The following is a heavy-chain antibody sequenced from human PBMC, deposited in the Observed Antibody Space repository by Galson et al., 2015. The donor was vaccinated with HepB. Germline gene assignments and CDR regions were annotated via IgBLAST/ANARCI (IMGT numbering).Heavy chain of an antibody. V-gene: IGHV3-7*01. CDR2: MNQDGSER. Sequence: SLRLSCAVSGFTFSSYGMHWVRQAPGKGLEWVANMNQDGSERYYVDSVKGRFTISRDNAKNSLYLEMNNLRAEDTAVYYCVGEWNGDFEYWGQGTMVTVSS. J-gene: IGHJ4*02. CDR1: GFTFSSYG. D-gene: IGHD1-1*01. CDR3: VGEWNGDFEY.